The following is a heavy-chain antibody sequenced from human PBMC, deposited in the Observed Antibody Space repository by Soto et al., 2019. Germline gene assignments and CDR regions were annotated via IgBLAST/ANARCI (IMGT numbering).Heavy chain of an antibody. Sequence: GGSLRLSCAASGFTFSSYAMHWVRQAPGKGLEYVSAISSNGGSTYYANSVKGRFTISRDNSKNTLYLQMGSLRAEDMAVYYCARDMEYCSSTSCYADDVWHYYYYMDVWGKGTTVTVSS. V-gene: IGHV3-64*01. CDR1: GFTFSSYA. CDR2: ISSNGGST. J-gene: IGHJ6*03. CDR3: ARDMEYCSSTSCYADDVWHYYYYMDV. D-gene: IGHD2-2*01.